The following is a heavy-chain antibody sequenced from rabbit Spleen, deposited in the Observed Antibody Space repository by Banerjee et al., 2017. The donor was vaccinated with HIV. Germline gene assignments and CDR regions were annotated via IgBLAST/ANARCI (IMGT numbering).Heavy chain of an antibody. CDR3: ARTHTDSSSYSV. CDR1: GFSLSDYY. Sequence: QSVEESGGCLVTPGTPLTLTCTASGFSLSDYYLSWVRQAPGKGLEWIGIIDASGSTYYASWAKGRFTISKTSTTVDLKITSPTTEDTATYFCARTHTDSSSYSVWGPGTLVTVS. J-gene: IGHJ6*01. CDR2: IDASGST. D-gene: IGHD1-1*01. V-gene: IGHV1S69*01.